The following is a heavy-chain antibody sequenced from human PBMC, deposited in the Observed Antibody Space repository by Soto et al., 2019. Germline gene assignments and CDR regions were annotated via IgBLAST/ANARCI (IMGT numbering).Heavy chain of an antibody. V-gene: IGHV4-59*01. J-gene: IGHJ5*02. CDR2: IYYSGST. D-gene: IGHD3-10*01. CDR3: ARDQHGSGVYNWFDP. Sequence: SETLSLTCTVSGGSISSYYWSWIRQPPGKGLEWIGYIYYSGSTNYNPSLKSRVTISVDTSKNQFSLKLSSVTAADTAVYYCARDQHGSGVYNWFDPWGQGTLVTVSS. CDR1: GGSISSYY.